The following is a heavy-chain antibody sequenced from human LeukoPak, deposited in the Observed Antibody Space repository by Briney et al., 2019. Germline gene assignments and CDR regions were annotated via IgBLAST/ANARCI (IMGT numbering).Heavy chain of an antibody. D-gene: IGHD1-26*01. Sequence: SETLSLTCTVSGGSISSDDYYWTWIRQSPGKGLEWIGYIYHSGNTNYNPSLKSRATISIETSKNQFSLKLRLVTAADTAVYYCARESLGATTGFDYWGRGTLVTVSS. CDR1: GGSISSDDYY. CDR3: ARESLGATTGFDY. V-gene: IGHV4-30-4*08. CDR2: IYHSGNT. J-gene: IGHJ4*02.